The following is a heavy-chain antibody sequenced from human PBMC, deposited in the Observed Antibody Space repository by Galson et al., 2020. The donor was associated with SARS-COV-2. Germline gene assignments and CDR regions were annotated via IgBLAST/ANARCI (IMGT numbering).Heavy chain of an antibody. Sequence: SVKVSCKASGGTFSSYAISWVRQAPGQGLEWMGGIIPILGIANYAQKFQGRVTITADKSTSTAYMELSSLRSEDTAVYYCARGGITIFGVVKVGYYYMDVWGKWTTVTVSS. D-gene: IGHD3-3*01. CDR2: IIPILGIA. CDR1: GGTFSSYA. CDR3: ARGGITIFGVVKVGYYYMDV. J-gene: IGHJ6*03. V-gene: IGHV1-69*10.